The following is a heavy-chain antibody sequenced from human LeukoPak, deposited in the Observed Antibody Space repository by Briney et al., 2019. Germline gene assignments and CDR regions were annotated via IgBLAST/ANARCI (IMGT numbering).Heavy chain of an antibody. J-gene: IGHJ4*02. V-gene: IGHV4-39*01. D-gene: IGHD6-19*01. CDR3: ARHGIAVAGTPYYFDY. Sequence: SETLSLTCTVSGGSISSYYWSWIRQPPGKGLEWIGSIYYSGSTYYNPSLKSRVTISVDTSKNQFSLKQSSVTAADTAVYYCARHGIAVAGTPYYFDYWGQGTLVTVSS. CDR1: GGSISSYY. CDR2: IYYSGST.